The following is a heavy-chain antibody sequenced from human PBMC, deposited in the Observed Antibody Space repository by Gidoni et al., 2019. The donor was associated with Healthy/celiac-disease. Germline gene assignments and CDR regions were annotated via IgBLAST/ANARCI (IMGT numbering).Heavy chain of an antibody. CDR3: AKDRSIAVAGTGIDY. J-gene: IGHJ4*02. Sequence: EVQLVDSGGVVVQPGGSLGLSCAASGFTFDDYTMHWVRQAPGKGLEWVSLISWDGGSIYYADSVKGRFTISRDNSKNSLYRQMNSLRTEDTALYYCAKDRSIAVAGTGIDYWGQGTLVTVSS. V-gene: IGHV3-43*01. D-gene: IGHD6-19*01. CDR1: GFTFDDYT. CDR2: ISWDGGSI.